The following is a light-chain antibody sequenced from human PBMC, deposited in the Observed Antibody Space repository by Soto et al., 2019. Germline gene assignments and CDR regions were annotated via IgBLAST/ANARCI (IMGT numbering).Light chain of an antibody. J-gene: IGKJ5*01. CDR3: QQGHSNPIT. Sequence: DIQMTQSPSSLSASVGDRVTITCRTSQTISTYLNWYQQKPGKAPKLLIYAASSLQSGVPSRFSGSGSGTDFTLTISSLQPEDFATYYCQQGHSNPITIGQGTRLEIK. CDR1: QTISTY. V-gene: IGKV1-39*01. CDR2: AAS.